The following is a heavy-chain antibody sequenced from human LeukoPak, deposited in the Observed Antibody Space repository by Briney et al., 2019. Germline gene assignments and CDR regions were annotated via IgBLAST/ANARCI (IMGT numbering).Heavy chain of an antibody. V-gene: IGHV3-23*01. CDR1: GFTFSSHT. D-gene: IGHD6-6*01. CDR2: IGGSGDST. CDR3: AKDPLEQLSTIYFQN. Sequence: GGSLRLSCAASGFTFSSHTMSWVRQAPGKGLEWVSAIGGSGDSTYYADSVKGRFTISRDNSQNTLYLQMNSLRAEDTAVYYCAKDPLEQLSTIYFQNWGQGALVTVSS. J-gene: IGHJ1*01.